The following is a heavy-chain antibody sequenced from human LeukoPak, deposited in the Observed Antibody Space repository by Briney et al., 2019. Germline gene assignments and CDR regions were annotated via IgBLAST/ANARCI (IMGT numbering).Heavy chain of an antibody. CDR3: TRGSGWYLY. V-gene: IGHV4-59*01. CDR2: ILHAGST. J-gene: IGHJ4*02. D-gene: IGHD6-19*01. Sequence: SETLSLTCTVSGVSITNSAWSWIRQPPGKGLEWVGYILHAGSTNYNPSLRSRVTMSLDTSKNQFSLSLSSVTAADTAVYYCTRGSGWYLYWDQGTLVTVSS. CDR1: GVSITNSA.